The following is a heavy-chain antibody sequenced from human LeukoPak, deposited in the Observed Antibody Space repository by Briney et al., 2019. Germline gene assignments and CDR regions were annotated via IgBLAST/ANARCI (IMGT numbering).Heavy chain of an antibody. CDR3: ARDFGTAMVTS. CDR2: ISSSGSTI. D-gene: IGHD5-18*01. CDR1: GFTFSGYE. Sequence: GGSLRLSCAASGFTFSGYEMNWLRQAPGKGLEWVSYISSSGSTIYYADSVKGRFTISRDNAKNSLYLQMNSLRAEDTAVYYCARDFGTAMVTSWGQGTLVTVSS. J-gene: IGHJ4*02. V-gene: IGHV3-48*03.